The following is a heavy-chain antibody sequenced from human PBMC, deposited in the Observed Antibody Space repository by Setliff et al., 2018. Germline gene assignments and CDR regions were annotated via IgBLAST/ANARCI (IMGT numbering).Heavy chain of an antibody. J-gene: IGHJ6*02. CDR1: GGTFSSYD. Sequence: ASVKVSCKASGGTFSSYDINWVRQATGQGLEWMGWMNPNSGNTGYAQKFQGRVTMTRNTSISTAYMELSSLRSEDTAVYYCARAPDCGGDCYAPTPKYYYYYYGMDVWGQGTLVTVSS. V-gene: IGHV1-8*02. CDR2: MNPNSGNT. D-gene: IGHD2-21*02. CDR3: ARAPDCGGDCYAPTPKYYYYYYGMDV.